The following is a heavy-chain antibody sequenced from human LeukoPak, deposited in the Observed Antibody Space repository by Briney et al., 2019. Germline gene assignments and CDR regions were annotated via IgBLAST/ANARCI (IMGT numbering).Heavy chain of an antibody. CDR2: ISAYNGNT. Sequence: AAVKVSCKASGYTFTSYGISWVRQGQAQGHEWMGWISAYNGNTNYAQKLQGRVTMTTDTSTSTAYMELRSLRSDDTAVYYCASRQWLARALRDYWGQGTLVTVSS. J-gene: IGHJ4*02. D-gene: IGHD6-19*01. CDR3: ASRQWLARALRDY. CDR1: GYTFTSYG. V-gene: IGHV1-18*01.